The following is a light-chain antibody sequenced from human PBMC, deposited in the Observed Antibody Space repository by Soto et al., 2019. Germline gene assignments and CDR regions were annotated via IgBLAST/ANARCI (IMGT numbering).Light chain of an antibody. J-gene: IGKJ1*01. Sequence: DIQITQYPSTLSASVGDRVTITCRASQTINSFLAWYQQTPGKALKLLIYDASSLQSGVPSRFSGGGSGTEFTLTISSLQPDDFATFHCQQYYRYPWTFGQGTKVDIK. CDR3: QQYYRYPWT. V-gene: IGKV1-5*01. CDR1: QTINSF. CDR2: DAS.